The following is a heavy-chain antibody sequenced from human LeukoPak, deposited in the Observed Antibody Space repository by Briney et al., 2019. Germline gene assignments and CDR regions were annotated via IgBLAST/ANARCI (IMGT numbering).Heavy chain of an antibody. J-gene: IGHJ3*02. V-gene: IGHV3-21*01. Sequence: GGSLRPSCAASGFTFRDYTMIWVRQAPGKGLEWVSSITSSGSSKYYTDSVRGRFTISRDNAKNSMYLQMNSLRPEETAVYYCAQISPDLDAFDIWGHGTMVTVSS. CDR1: GFTFRDYT. D-gene: IGHD2-15*01. CDR3: AQISPDLDAFDI. CDR2: ITSSGSSK.